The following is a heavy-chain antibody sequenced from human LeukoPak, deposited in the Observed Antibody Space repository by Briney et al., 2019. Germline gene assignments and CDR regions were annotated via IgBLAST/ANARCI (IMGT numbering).Heavy chain of an antibody. Sequence: ASVKVSCKASGYTFTSYGISWVRQAPGQGLEWMGWISAYNGNTNYAQKLQGRVTMTTDTSTSTAYMELRSLRSDDTAVYYCARDNRVLLWFGELLYPGWFDPWGQGTLVTASS. CDR3: ARDNRVLLWFGELLYPGWFDP. CDR2: ISAYNGNT. D-gene: IGHD3-10*01. CDR1: GYTFTSYG. V-gene: IGHV1-18*01. J-gene: IGHJ5*02.